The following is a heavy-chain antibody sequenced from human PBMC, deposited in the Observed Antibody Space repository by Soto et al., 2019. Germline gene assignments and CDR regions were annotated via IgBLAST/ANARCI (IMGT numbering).Heavy chain of an antibody. D-gene: IGHD1-1*01. J-gene: IGHJ4*02. Sequence: QVHLVKSGAEVKKPGASVKVSCKGSGYAFTTYGITWVRQAPGQGLEWMGWISAHNGNTNYAQKLQGRVTVTRDTSTSTAYMVLRSLRSDDTAVYYCARGRYGDYWGQGALVTVSS. CDR1: GYAFTTYG. CDR2: ISAHNGNT. V-gene: IGHV1-18*01. CDR3: ARGRYGDY.